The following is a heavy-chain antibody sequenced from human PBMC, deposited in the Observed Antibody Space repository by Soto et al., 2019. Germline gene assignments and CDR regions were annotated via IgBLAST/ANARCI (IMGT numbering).Heavy chain of an antibody. CDR2: IYYSGST. V-gene: IGHV4-59*01. CDR3: ARGGIAAAGPTDY. D-gene: IGHD6-13*01. J-gene: IGHJ4*02. Sequence: SETLSLTCTVSGGSISSYYWSWIRQPPGKGLEWIGYIYYSGSTNYNPSLKSRVTITADESTSTAYMELSSLRSEDTAVYYCARGGIAAAGPTDYWGQGALVTVSS. CDR1: GGSISSYY.